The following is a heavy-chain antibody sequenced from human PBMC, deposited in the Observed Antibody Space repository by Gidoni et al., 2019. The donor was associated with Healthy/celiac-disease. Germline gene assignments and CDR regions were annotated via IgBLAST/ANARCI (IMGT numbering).Heavy chain of an antibody. CDR1: GFTFSSYA. Sequence: EVQLLESGGGLVQPGGSLRLSCAASGFTFSSYAMSWVRQAPGKGLDWFSAISGSGGSTYYADSLKGRFTISRDNSKNTLYLQMNSLRAEDTAVYYCAKDPQAYYYDSSGYQGEYFQHWGQGTLVTVSS. CDR2: ISGSGGST. D-gene: IGHD3-22*01. J-gene: IGHJ1*01. CDR3: AKDPQAYYYDSSGYQGEYFQH. V-gene: IGHV3-23*01.